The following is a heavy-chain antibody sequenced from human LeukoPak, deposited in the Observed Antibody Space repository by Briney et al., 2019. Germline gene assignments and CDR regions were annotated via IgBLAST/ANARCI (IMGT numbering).Heavy chain of an antibody. D-gene: IGHD1-1*01. Sequence: GGSLRLSCAASGFTFDNYRMSWVRQAPGKGLEWVSTVNADGGNTYYADSVKGRFTISRDNSKSTLILQMNSLRVEDTALYYCNKRVRYGGPWEHFGDLGQGTLVTGSS. J-gene: IGHJ4*02. CDR3: NKRVRYGGPWEHFGD. CDR1: GFTFDNYR. CDR2: VNADGGNT. V-gene: IGHV3-23*01.